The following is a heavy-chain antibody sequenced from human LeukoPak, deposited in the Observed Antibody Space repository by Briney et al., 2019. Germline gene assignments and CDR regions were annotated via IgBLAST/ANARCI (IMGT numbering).Heavy chain of an antibody. V-gene: IGHV4-59*01. J-gene: IGHJ4*02. CDR2: IYYSGTT. CDR1: GGSISGDY. CDR3: ARGGASSRYFDN. Sequence: SETLSLTCTVSGGSISGDYWSWIRQPPGKELEWIAFIYYSGTTNYNPSLKSRVTISIDTSKNQFSLKLSSVTAADTAVYYCARGGASSRYFDNWGRGTLVTVSS. D-gene: IGHD6-6*01.